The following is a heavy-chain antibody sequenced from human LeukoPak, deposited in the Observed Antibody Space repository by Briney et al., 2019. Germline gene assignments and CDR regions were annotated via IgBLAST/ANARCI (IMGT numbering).Heavy chain of an antibody. Sequence: GSLRLSCAASGFTFSGFSMSWVRQSPTKGLEWVANIKQDGSERYYVDSVKGRFTISRDNAKNPLSLQMNNLRVEDTAVYYCAKDPRFDPWGQGTLVTVSS. CDR2: IKQDGSER. V-gene: IGHV3-7*01. CDR3: AKDPRFDP. J-gene: IGHJ5*02. CDR1: GFTFSGFS.